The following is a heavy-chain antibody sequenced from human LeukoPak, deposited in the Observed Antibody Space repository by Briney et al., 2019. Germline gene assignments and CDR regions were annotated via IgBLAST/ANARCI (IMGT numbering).Heavy chain of an antibody. Sequence: ASVKVSCKASGYTFTSYDINWVRQATGQGLEWMGWMNPNSGNTGYAQKFQGRVTMTRNTSISTAYMELSSLRSEDTAAYYCARALGYCSSTSCYGYWFDPWGQGTLVTVSS. CDR2: MNPNSGNT. CDR3: ARALGYCSSTSCYGYWFDP. V-gene: IGHV1-8*01. D-gene: IGHD2-2*01. CDR1: GYTFTSYD. J-gene: IGHJ5*02.